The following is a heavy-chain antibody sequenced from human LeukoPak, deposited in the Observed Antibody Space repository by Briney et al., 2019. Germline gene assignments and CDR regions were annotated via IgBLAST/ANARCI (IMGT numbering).Heavy chain of an antibody. V-gene: IGHV4-38-2*02. CDR1: GYSISSGYY. CDR2: ISSSGNT. Sequence: SETLSLTCSVSGYSISSGYYWGWIRQPPGKRLEWVGSISSSGNTYYNPTLKGRVTISVDTSKNQFSLNLTSVTAADAAVYYCARDVIGGWYGSRGGYYGMDVWGQGTTVTVSS. D-gene: IGHD6-19*01. J-gene: IGHJ6*02. CDR3: ARDVIGGWYGSRGGYYGMDV.